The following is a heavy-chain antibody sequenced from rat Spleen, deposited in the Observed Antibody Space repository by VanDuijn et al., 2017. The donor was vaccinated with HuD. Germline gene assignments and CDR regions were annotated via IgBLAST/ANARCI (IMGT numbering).Heavy chain of an antibody. J-gene: IGHJ4*01. V-gene: IGHV5-25*01. CDR1: GFTFSNYY. Sequence: EVQLVESGGGLVQPGRSMKLSCAALGFTFSNYYMAWVRQAPGKGLEWVASISNAGDTYYPDSVKGRFTISRDNAKNTQYLEMDSLRSEDTATYYCARGYVMDAWGQGASVTVSS. CDR2: ISNAGDT. CDR3: ARGYVMDA.